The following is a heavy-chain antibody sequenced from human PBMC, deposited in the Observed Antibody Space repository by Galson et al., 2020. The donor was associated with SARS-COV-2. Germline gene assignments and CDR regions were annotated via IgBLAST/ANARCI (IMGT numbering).Heavy chain of an antibody. CDR2: ISSSSSYI. V-gene: IGHV3-21*01. Sequence: GESLKISCAASGFTFSSYSMNWVRQAPGKGLEWVSSISSSSSYIYYADSVKGRFTISRDNAKNSLYLQMNSLRDEDTAVYYCAREERGITIFGVVAHYGMDVWGQGTTVTVSS. J-gene: IGHJ6*02. D-gene: IGHD3-3*01. CDR3: AREERGITIFGVVAHYGMDV. CDR1: GFTFSSYS.